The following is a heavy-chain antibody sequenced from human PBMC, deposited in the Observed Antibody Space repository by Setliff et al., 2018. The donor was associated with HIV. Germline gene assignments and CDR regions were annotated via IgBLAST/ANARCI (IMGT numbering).Heavy chain of an antibody. CDR1: GGSISSSNW. J-gene: IGHJ4*02. D-gene: IGHD3-10*01. V-gene: IGHV4-4*02. CDR2: IYHSGST. Sequence: PSETLSLTCAVSGGSISSSNWWSWVRQPPGKGLEWIGEIYHSGSTNYNPSLKSRVTISVDKSKNQFSLKLSSVTAADTAVYYCARTYYYGSGSYFDYWGQGTLVTAPQ. CDR3: ARTYYYGSGSYFDY.